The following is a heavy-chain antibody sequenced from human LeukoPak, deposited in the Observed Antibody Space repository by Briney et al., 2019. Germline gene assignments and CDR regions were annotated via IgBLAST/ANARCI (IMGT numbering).Heavy chain of an antibody. J-gene: IGHJ3*02. V-gene: IGHV3-53*05. CDR1: GFTFSSYS. CDR3: ARGTFYGGNSPFAFDI. D-gene: IGHD4-23*01. Sequence: GESLRLSCAASGFTFSSYSMNWVRQAPGKGLEWGSVFYSGGSRYYADSVKGRLTISRDNSKNTLYCQMNSLRAEDTAVYYCARGTFYGGNSPFAFDIWGQGTMVTVSS. CDR2: FYSGGSR.